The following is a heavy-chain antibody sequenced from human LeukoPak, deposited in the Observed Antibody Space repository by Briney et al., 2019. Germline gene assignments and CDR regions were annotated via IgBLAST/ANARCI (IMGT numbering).Heavy chain of an antibody. CDR2: FSGSITKT. D-gene: IGHD3-3*01. Sequence: GGSLRLSCVASGFTFTTHAMSWVRQAPGKGLEWVSAFSGSITKTYYANSVKGRFTISRDNSKNTLYLQMNSLRAEDTAVYYCARDLIFGVALWGQGTLVTVSS. CDR3: ARDLIFGVAL. V-gene: IGHV3-23*01. CDR1: GFTFTTHA. J-gene: IGHJ4*02.